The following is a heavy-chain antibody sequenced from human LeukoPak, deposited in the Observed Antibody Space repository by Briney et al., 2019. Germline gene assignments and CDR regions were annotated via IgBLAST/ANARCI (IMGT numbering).Heavy chain of an antibody. D-gene: IGHD6-25*01. Sequence: ASVKVSCKASGYTFSSYAMHWVRQAPGQRLEWMGWINAGNGNTKYSQKFQGRVTITRDTSASTAYMELSSLRSEDTAVYYCAREAASDAFDIWGQGTMVTVSS. CDR3: AREAASDAFDI. J-gene: IGHJ3*02. CDR2: INAGNGNT. V-gene: IGHV1-3*01. CDR1: GYTFSSYA.